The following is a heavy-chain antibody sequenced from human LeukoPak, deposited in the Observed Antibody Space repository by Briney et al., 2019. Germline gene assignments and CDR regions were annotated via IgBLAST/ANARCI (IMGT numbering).Heavy chain of an antibody. CDR2: IYHSGST. J-gene: IGHJ4*02. V-gene: IGHV4-4*02. Sequence: SETLSLTCAVSGGSISSSNWWSWVRQPPGKGLEWIGEIYHSGSTNYNPSLKSRVTISVDKSKNQFSLKLSSVTAADTAVYYCARGRRVVVTAIEGEFFDYWGQGTLVTVSS. CDR1: GGSISSSNW. CDR3: ARGRRVVVTAIEGEFFDY. D-gene: IGHD2-21*02.